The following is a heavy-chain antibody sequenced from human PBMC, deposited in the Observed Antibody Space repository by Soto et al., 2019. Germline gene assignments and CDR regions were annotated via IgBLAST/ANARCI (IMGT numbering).Heavy chain of an antibody. D-gene: IGHD3-3*01. Sequence: SETLSLTCAVYGGSFSGYYWICIRQPPGKGLEWIGEINHSGSTNYNPSLKSRVTISVDTSKNQFSLKLSSVTAADTAVYYCERSRVVRTYYDFWSGYNDYWGQGTLVTVSS. CDR1: GGSFSGYY. V-gene: IGHV4-34*01. CDR3: ERSRVVRTYYDFWSGYNDY. CDR2: INHSGST. J-gene: IGHJ4*02.